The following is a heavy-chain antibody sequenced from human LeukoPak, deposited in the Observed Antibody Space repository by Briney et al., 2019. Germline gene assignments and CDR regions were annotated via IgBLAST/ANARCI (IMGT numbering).Heavy chain of an antibody. J-gene: IGHJ5*02. D-gene: IGHD3-3*01. Sequence: ASVKVSCKASGYTFTGYYMHWVRQAPGQGLEWMEWINPNSGGTNYAQKFQGRVTMTRDTSISTAYMELSRLRSDDTAVYYCARDRFVLRFLRGFDPWGQGTLVTVSS. CDR2: INPNSGGT. V-gene: IGHV1-2*02. CDR3: ARDRFVLRFLRGFDP. CDR1: GYTFTGYY.